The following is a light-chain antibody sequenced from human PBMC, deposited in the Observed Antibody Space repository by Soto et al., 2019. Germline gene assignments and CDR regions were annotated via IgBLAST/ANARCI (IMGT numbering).Light chain of an antibody. CDR3: QQRSNFLT. CDR2: DAS. Sequence: EIVLTQSPGTLSLSPCERATLSCRASQSVSTNLGWSQQNPGQAPRLLIFDASYRATGIPGRFSGSGSGTDFTLTISSLEPEDFAVYYCQQRSNFLTFGGGTKVDIK. V-gene: IGKV3-11*01. J-gene: IGKJ4*01. CDR1: QSVSTN.